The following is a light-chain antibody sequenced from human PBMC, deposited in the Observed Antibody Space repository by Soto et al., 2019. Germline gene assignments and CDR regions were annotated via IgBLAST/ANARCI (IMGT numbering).Light chain of an antibody. J-gene: IGKJ2*01. CDR2: LGS. CDR3: MQALQTSYT. CDR1: QSLLHSNGYNY. Sequence: DIVMTQSPLSLPVTPGEPASISCRSSQSLLHSNGYNYLDWYLQKPGQSPQLLIYLGSNRASGVPDRFSGSVSGTDFTLKISRVEAEDVGVYYCMQALQTSYTFGQGTKLEIK. V-gene: IGKV2-28*01.